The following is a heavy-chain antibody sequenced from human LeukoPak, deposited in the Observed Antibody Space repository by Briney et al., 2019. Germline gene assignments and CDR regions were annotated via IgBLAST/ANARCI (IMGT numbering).Heavy chain of an antibody. Sequence: SETLSLTCTVSGYSISSGYYWVWIRQPPGKGLEWIGSIYHSGSTYYNPSLKSRVTISIDMSKNQFSLKLSSVTAADTAVYYCARGDSSSWSNYFDPWGQGTLVTVSS. D-gene: IGHD6-13*01. V-gene: IGHV4-38-2*02. J-gene: IGHJ5*02. CDR2: IYHSGST. CDR3: ARGDSSSWSNYFDP. CDR1: GYSISSGYY.